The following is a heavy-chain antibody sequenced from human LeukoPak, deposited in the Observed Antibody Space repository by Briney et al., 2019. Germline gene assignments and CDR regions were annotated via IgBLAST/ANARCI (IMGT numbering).Heavy chain of an antibody. CDR1: GGSISSYY. Sequence: SETLSLTCTVSGGSISSYYWSWIRQPPGKGLEWIGYIYYSGSTNYNPSLESRVTISVDTSKNQFSLKLSSVTAADTAVYYCARDIVVPAAIPPNYYYYYGMDVWGQGTTVTVSS. CDR2: IYYSGST. J-gene: IGHJ6*02. D-gene: IGHD2-2*02. V-gene: IGHV4-59*01. CDR3: ARDIVVPAAIPPNYYYYYGMDV.